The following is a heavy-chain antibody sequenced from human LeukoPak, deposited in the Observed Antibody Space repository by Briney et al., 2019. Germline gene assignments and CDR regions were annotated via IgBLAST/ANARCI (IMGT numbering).Heavy chain of an antibody. D-gene: IGHD1-26*01. J-gene: IGHJ4*02. V-gene: IGHV3-23*01. Sequence: PGGSLRLSCAASGFTFSNYGMNWVRQAPGKGLEWVSSISGRGGATYYAYSVKGRFSISRDNSRNTLDLQMNSLRAEDTAIYYCAKVHSGSYYLLGQWGPGSLHTASS. CDR3: AKVHSGSYYLLGQ. CDR1: GFTFSNYG. CDR2: ISGRGGAT.